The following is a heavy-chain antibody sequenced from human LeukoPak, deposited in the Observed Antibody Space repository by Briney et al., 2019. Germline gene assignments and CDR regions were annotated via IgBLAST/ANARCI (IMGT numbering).Heavy chain of an antibody. J-gene: IGHJ6*03. D-gene: IGHD6-13*01. CDR3: ARGGRIAAAFYYYYMDV. V-gene: IGHV4-34*01. Sequence: PSETLSLTCAVYGGSFSGYYWSWIRQPPGKGLEWIGEINHSGSTNYNPSLKSRVTISVDTSKNQFSLKLSSVTAADTAVYYCARGGRIAAAFYYYYMDVWGKGTTDTVSS. CDR2: INHSGST. CDR1: GGSFSGYY.